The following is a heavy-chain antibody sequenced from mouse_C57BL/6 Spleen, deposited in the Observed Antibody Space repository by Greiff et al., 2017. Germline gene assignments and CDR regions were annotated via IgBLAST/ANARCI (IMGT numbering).Heavy chain of an antibody. CDR1: GFNIKNTY. CDR3: ARGATVVDWYFDV. CDR2: IDPANGNT. V-gene: IGHV14-3*01. Sequence: VQLKESVAELVRPGASVKLSCTASGFNIKNTYMHWVKQRPEQGLEWIGRIDPANGNTKYAPKFQGKATITADTSSNTAYLQLSSLTSVDTAIYYCARGATVVDWYFDVWGTGTTVTVSS. D-gene: IGHD1-1*01. J-gene: IGHJ1*03.